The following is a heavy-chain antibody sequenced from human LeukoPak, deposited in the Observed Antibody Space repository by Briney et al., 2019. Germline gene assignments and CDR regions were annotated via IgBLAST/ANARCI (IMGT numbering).Heavy chain of an antibody. CDR1: GGSISSGGYY. J-gene: IGHJ4*02. D-gene: IGHD5-12*01. V-gene: IGHV4-31*03. CDR3: ARDPSGRSSYFDY. CDR2: IYYSGST. Sequence: PSQTLSLTCTVSGGSISSGGYYWSWIRQHPGTCLEWIGYIYYSGSTYYNPSLKSRVTISVDTSKNQFSLKLSSVTAADTAVYYCARDPSGRSSYFDYWGQGTLVTVSS.